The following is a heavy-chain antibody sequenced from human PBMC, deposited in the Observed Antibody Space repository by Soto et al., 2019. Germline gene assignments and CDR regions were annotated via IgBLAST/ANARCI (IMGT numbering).Heavy chain of an antibody. D-gene: IGHD1-20*01. CDR2: IIPIFGTA. V-gene: IGHV1-69*05. J-gene: IGHJ5*02. CDR1: GGTFSSYA. Sequence: SVKVSCKASGGTFSSYAISWVRQAPGQGLEWMGGIIPIFGTANYAQKFQERVTITRDMSTSTAYMERSSLRSEDTAVYYCAADHNWASWGQGTLVTVSS. CDR3: AADHNWAS.